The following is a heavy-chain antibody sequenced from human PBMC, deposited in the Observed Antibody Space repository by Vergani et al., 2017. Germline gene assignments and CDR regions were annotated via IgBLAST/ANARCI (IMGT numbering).Heavy chain of an antibody. CDR2: IIPILGIA. D-gene: IGHD2-15*01. CDR1: GGTFSSYA. CDR3: AGAIVVVAATVSYYYGMDV. V-gene: IGHV1-69*04. Sequence: QVQLVQSGAEVKKPGSSVKVSCKASGGTFSSYAISWVRQAPGQGLEWMGRIIPILGIANYAQKFQGRVTITADKSTSTAYMELSSLRSEDTAVYYCAGAIVVVAATVSYYYGMDVWGQGTTVTVSS. J-gene: IGHJ6*02.